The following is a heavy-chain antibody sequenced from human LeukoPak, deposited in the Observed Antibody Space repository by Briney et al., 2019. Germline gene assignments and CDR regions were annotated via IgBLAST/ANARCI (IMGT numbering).Heavy chain of an antibody. CDR3: ARGRGIAVD. J-gene: IGHJ4*02. V-gene: IGHV4-34*01. Sequence: SETLSLTCAVYGGSFSGYYWSWIRQPPGKGLEWTGEINHSGSTNYNPSLKSRVTISVDTSKNQFSLKLSSVTAADTAVYYCARGRGIAVDWGQGTLVTVSS. CDR2: INHSGST. CDR1: GGSFSGYY. D-gene: IGHD6-19*01.